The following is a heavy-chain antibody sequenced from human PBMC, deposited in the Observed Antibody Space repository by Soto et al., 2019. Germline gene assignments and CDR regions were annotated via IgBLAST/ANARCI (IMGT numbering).Heavy chain of an antibody. CDR2: ISSSSSTI. CDR3: ATDGTVTTPGVLDY. D-gene: IGHD4-4*01. J-gene: IGHJ4*02. Sequence: EVQLVESGGGLVQPWGSLRLSCAASGFTFSSYSMNWVRQAPGKGLEWVSYISSSSSTIYYADSVKGRFTISRDNAKNSLYLQMNSLRDEDTAVYYCATDGTVTTPGVLDYWGQGTLVTVSS. CDR1: GFTFSSYS. V-gene: IGHV3-48*02.